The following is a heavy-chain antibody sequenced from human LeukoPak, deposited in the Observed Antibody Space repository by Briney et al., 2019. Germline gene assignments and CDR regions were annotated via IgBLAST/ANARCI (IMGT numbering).Heavy chain of an antibody. CDR3: TRLGYNYDTSGNY. D-gene: IGHD3-22*01. Sequence: GGSLRLSCAASGFTFSGSAMHWVRQASGKGLEWVGRIRSKANSYATAYAASVKDRFTISRDDSKNTAYLQMHSLKTEDTAVYYCTRLGYNYDTSGNYWGQGTLVTVSS. J-gene: IGHJ4*02. V-gene: IGHV3-73*01. CDR2: IRSKANSYAT. CDR1: GFTFSGSA.